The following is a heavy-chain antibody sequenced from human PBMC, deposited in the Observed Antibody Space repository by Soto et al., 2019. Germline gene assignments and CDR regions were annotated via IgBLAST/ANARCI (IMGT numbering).Heavy chain of an antibody. CDR1: GFTFSSNW. Sequence: EVQLVESGGDLVQPGGSLRLFCEASGFTFSSNWMHWVRQGPGKGLVWVSRMNPDGSTRGYADSVKGRFTISRDNARNTVFLQMSSLRAEDTAVYYCARGGEVGAGQYYLDDSWGQGTLVTVSS. CDR3: ARGGEVGAGQYYLDDS. CDR2: MNPDGSTR. J-gene: IGHJ4*02. D-gene: IGHD2-21*01. V-gene: IGHV3-74*01.